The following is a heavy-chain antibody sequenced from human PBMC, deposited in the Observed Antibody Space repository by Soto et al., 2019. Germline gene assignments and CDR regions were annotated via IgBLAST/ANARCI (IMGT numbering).Heavy chain of an antibody. V-gene: IGHV3-33*01. CDR3: ARSMGIAVAGVLVY. D-gene: IGHD6-19*01. Sequence: QVQLVESGGGVVQPGRSLRLSCAASGFTFSSYGMHWVRQAPGKGLEWVAVIWYDGSNKYYADSVKGRFTISRDNSKNPLYLQMNSLRAEDTAVYYCARSMGIAVAGVLVYWGQGTLVTVSS. CDR1: GFTFSSYG. J-gene: IGHJ4*02. CDR2: IWYDGSNK.